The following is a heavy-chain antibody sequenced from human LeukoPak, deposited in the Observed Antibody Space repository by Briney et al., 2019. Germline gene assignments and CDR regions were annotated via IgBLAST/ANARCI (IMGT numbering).Heavy chain of an antibody. V-gene: IGHV3-23*01. CDR2: IYGSGERT. CDR3: AKDVVPDSGWDLDH. J-gene: IGHJ4*02. Sequence: GGSLRLSCAASGFTFSTYSKTWVRQAPGKGLEWVSSIYGSGERTFYADSVRGRFTVSRDNSKNTLYLEMNSLRAEDTAVYFCAKDVVPDSGWDLDHWGQGTLVTVSS. D-gene: IGHD6-19*01. CDR1: GFTFSTYS.